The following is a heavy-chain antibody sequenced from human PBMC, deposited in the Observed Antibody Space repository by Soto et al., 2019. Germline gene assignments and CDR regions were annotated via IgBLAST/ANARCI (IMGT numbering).Heavy chain of an antibody. CDR1: GFAFSSHT. J-gene: IGHJ4*02. Sequence: QVQLVESGGGVVQPGGSLRLSCAASGFAFSSHTMHWVRQAPGKGLEWLSLLSHDGNIKFYADSVKGRFTISRDTSKNTLXLXXXXXXXXXTXLYYCAXXXXXXIIARGNFWGQGTLVTVSS. D-gene: IGHD3-10*01. CDR2: LSHDGNIK. CDR3: AXXXXXXIIARGNF. V-gene: IGHV3-30-3*01.